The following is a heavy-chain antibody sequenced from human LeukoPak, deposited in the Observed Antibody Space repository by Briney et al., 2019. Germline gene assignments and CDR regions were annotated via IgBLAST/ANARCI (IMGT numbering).Heavy chain of an antibody. CDR2: IYYSGSI. D-gene: IGHD3-3*01. Sequence: SETLSLTCTVSGGSISSSSYYWGWIRQPPGKGLERIGSIYYSGSIYYNPSLKSRVTISVDTSKNQFSLKLSSVTAADTAVYYCARHPEWLVYYFDYWGQGTLVTVSS. J-gene: IGHJ4*02. V-gene: IGHV4-39*01. CDR3: ARHPEWLVYYFDY. CDR1: GGSISSSSYY.